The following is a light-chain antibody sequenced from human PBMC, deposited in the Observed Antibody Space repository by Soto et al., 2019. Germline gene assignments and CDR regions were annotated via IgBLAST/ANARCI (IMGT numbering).Light chain of an antibody. Sequence: QAVVTQPPSVSGAPGQRVTISCTGSSSNIGAGYDVHWYQQFSGTSPKLLIYGNNNRPSGVPDRFSGSKSGTSASLAITGLQAEDEADYYCQSYDSSLSGFWVFGGGTKLTVL. CDR2: GNN. J-gene: IGLJ3*02. CDR1: SSNIGAGYD. V-gene: IGLV1-40*01. CDR3: QSYDSSLSGFWV.